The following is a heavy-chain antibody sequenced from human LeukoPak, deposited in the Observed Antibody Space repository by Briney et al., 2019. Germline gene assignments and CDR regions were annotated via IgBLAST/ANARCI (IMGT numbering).Heavy chain of an antibody. CDR2: TSYDGGNK. CDR3: ARGGYFDILTGYYQTQYYYPMDV. J-gene: IGHJ6*02. V-gene: IGHV3-30*04. D-gene: IGHD3-9*01. CDR1: GFTFSSYA. Sequence: GGSLRLSCAASGFTFSSYAIHWVRQAPRKGLELVAVTSYDGGNKYYADSVKGRFTISRDNSKNTLYLEMNSLRAEDTAVYYCARGGYFDILTGYYQTQYYYPMDVWGRGTTVTVSS.